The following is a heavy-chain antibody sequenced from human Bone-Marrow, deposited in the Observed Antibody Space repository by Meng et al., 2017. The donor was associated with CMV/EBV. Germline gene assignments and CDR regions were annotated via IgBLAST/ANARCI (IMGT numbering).Heavy chain of an antibody. V-gene: IGHV1-2*02. CDR3: ANGYCSSTSCSGFVY. D-gene: IGHD2-2*01. CDR1: GYTFTGYY. J-gene: IGHJ4*02. Sequence: ASVKVSCKASGYTFTGYYMHWVRQAPGQGLEWMGWINPNSGGTNYAQKFQGRVTITRDTSISTAYMELSRLRSDDTAVYYCANGYCSSTSCSGFVYWGQGTLVTVSS. CDR2: INPNSGGT.